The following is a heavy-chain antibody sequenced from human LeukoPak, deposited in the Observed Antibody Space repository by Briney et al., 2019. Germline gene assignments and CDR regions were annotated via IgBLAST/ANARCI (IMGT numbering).Heavy chain of an antibody. V-gene: IGHV3-53*01. CDR2: IFSGGTT. CDR1: GFSLSMKY. D-gene: IGHD3-10*01. Sequence: GESLRLSCAASGFSLSMKYMTWVRQAPGKGLEWGSVIFSGGTTYYADSVKGRFTVSRDNSKNMMYLQMNSLRAEDAAVYYCARFSGPGMQHYYYYMDVWGTGTTVTVSS. CDR3: ARFSGPGMQHYYYYMDV. J-gene: IGHJ6*03.